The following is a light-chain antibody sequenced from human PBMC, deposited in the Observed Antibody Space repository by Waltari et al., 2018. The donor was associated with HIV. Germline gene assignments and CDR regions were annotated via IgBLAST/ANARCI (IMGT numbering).Light chain of an antibody. Sequence: QSALTQPPSASASPGPSVTISCTGTSSDAGVYNYISWYQQHPGKAPKLMIFEVTKRPSGVPDRCSGSKSGNTASLTVSGLQAEDEAVYYCCSYAGSDVVFGGGTKLTVL. CDR1: SSDAGVYNY. J-gene: IGLJ2*01. V-gene: IGLV2-8*01. CDR2: EVT. CDR3: CSYAGSDVV.